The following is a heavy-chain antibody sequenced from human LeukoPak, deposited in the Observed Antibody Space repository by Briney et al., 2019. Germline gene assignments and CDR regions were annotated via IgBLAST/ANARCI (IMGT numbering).Heavy chain of an antibody. J-gene: IGHJ3*02. CDR1: GYSFTSYW. CDR2: IYPGDSDT. D-gene: IGHD3-22*01. Sequence: GESLKISCKGSGYSFTSYWIGWVRQMPGKGLEWMGIIYPGDSDTRYSPSFQGQVTISADKSISTAYLQWSSLKASDTAMYYCARHSYDSSGLDAFDIWGQGTMVTVSS. CDR3: ARHSYDSSGLDAFDI. V-gene: IGHV5-51*01.